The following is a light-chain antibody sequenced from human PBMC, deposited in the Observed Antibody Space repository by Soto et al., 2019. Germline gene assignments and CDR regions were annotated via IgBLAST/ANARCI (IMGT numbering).Light chain of an antibody. CDR2: EVI. Sequence: QSVLTQPASVSGSPGQSITISCTGTSSDVGAYNYVSWYQQHPGKAPKLMIYEVINRPSGVSNRFSGSKSGNTASLTISGLQAEDEADYYCSSFTTISTYVFGTGTKVTVL. CDR3: SSFTTISTYV. CDR1: SSDVGAYNY. V-gene: IGLV2-14*01. J-gene: IGLJ1*01.